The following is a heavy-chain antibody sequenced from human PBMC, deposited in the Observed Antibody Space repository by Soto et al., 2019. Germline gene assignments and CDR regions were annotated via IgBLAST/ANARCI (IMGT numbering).Heavy chain of an antibody. CDR2: IYYSGST. CDR1: GGSISSCGYY. J-gene: IGHJ4*02. V-gene: IGHV4-31*11. CDR3: ARKSEGEWLPHSDY. D-gene: IGHD3-3*01. Sequence: PSGTLALTCAVSGGSISSCGYYWSWIRQHPGKGLEWIGYIYYSGSTYYNPSLKSRVTISVDTSKNQFSLKLSSVTAADTAVYYCARKSEGEWLPHSDYRGQGTLVTVSS.